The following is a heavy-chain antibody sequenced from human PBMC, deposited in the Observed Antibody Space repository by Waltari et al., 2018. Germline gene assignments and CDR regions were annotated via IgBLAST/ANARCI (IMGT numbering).Heavy chain of an antibody. V-gene: IGHV3-53*02. J-gene: IGHJ4*02. CDR1: GFTVSSDY. Sequence: EVQLVETGGGLIQPGGSLRLSCAASGFTVSSDYMSWVRQAPGKGMECVSVIYSSGSTYYADSVKGRFTISRDNSKNTVYLQMHSPRAEDTAVYYCAREGVDTANDYWGQGTQVTVSS. D-gene: IGHD5-18*01. CDR2: IYSSGST. CDR3: AREGVDTANDY.